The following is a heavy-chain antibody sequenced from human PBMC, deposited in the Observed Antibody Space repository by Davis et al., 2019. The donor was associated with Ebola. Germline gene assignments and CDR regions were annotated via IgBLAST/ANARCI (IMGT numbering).Heavy chain of an antibody. CDR2: TYYSSKWYN. Sequence: HSQTLSLTCAISGDSVSSGGWNWIRQSPSRGLEWLGRTYYSSKWYNDYAVSMKSRINIKPDTSKNQFALQLNSVTPEDTAVYYCARAKYYGMDVWGEGTTVTVSS. V-gene: IGHV6-1*01. D-gene: IGHD6-6*01. J-gene: IGHJ6*04. CDR1: GDSVSSGG. CDR3: ARAKYYGMDV.